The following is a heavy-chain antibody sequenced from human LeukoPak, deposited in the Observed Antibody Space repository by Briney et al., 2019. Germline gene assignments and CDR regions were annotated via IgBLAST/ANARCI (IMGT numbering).Heavy chain of an antibody. V-gene: IGHV1-2*02. CDR3: ATLTMVPSGI. D-gene: IGHD4/OR15-4a*01. Sequence: ASVKVSCKASGYTFTSYGISWVRQAPGQGLEYMGWINPNSGGTNYAQKFQGRVAMTRETSISTAYMELSRLRSDDTAVYYCATLTMVPSGIWGQGTMVTVSS. CDR2: INPNSGGT. CDR1: GYTFTSYG. J-gene: IGHJ3*02.